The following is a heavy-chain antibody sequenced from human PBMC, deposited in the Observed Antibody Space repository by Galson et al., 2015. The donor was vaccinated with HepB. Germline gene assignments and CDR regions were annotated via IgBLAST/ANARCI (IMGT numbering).Heavy chain of an antibody. D-gene: IGHD2-2*01. V-gene: IGHV4-34*01. Sequence: SETLSLTCAVYGGSFSGYYWSWIRQPPGKGLEWIGEINHSGSTNYNPSLKSRVTISVDTSKNQFSLKLSSVTAADTAVYYCARGPPPNQDIVVVPATKLGYYYYMDVWGKGTTVTVSS. J-gene: IGHJ6*03. CDR1: GGSFSGYY. CDR3: ARGPPPNQDIVVVPATKLGYYYYMDV. CDR2: INHSGST.